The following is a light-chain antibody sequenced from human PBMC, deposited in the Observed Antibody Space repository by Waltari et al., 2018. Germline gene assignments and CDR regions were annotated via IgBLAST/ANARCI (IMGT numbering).Light chain of an antibody. CDR1: QSISSW. V-gene: IGKV1-5*03. CDR3: QQYISYST. CDR2: KAS. Sequence: DIQMTQSPSTLSASIGDRVTITCRASQSISSWLAWYQQKPGKAPKLLIHKASSLESGGPSRFSGSGSGAECTLTSSSLQPDDFATYYCQQYISYSTFGQGTKLEIK. J-gene: IGKJ2*01.